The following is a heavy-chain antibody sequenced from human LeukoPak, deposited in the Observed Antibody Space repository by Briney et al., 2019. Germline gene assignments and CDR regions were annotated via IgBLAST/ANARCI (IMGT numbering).Heavy chain of an antibody. CDR2: ISWNSGSI. CDR3: AKDREWELLSGFDY. V-gene: IGHV3-9*01. CDR1: GSTFDDYA. J-gene: IGHJ4*02. Sequence: PGGSLRLSCAASGSTFDDYAMHWVRQAPGKGLEWVSGISWNSGSIGYADSVKGRFTISRDNAKNSLYLQMNSLRAEDTALYYCAKDREWELLSGFDYWGQGTLVTVSS. D-gene: IGHD1-26*01.